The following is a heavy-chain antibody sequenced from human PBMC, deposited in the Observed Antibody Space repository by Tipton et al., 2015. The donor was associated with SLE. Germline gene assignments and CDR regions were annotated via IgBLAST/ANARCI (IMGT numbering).Heavy chain of an antibody. D-gene: IGHD2-8*01. CDR2: IYYSGST. CDR3: ATGAMGRPVDS. Sequence: TLSLTCTVSGGSISSSSYYWGWIRQPPGKGLEWIGSIYYSGSTDYNPSLKSRVTMSVDTSKNQVSLKLSSVTAADSAVYFCATGAMGRPVDSWGQGTLVTVSS. CDR1: GGSISSSSYY. J-gene: IGHJ4*02. V-gene: IGHV4-39*07.